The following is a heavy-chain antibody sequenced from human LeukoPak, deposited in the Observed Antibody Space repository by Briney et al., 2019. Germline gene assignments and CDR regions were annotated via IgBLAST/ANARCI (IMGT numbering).Heavy chain of an antibody. CDR3: ARAGDMAYPAYFDY. V-gene: IGHV4-61*02. CDR2: IYTSGST. D-gene: IGHD3-9*01. CDR1: GGSISSGSYY. Sequence: SETLSLTCTVSGGSISSGSYYWSWIRQPAGKGLEWIGRIYTSGSTNYNPSLKSRVTISVDTSKNQFSLKLSSVTAADTAVYYCARAGDMAYPAYFDYWGQGTPVTVSS. J-gene: IGHJ4*02.